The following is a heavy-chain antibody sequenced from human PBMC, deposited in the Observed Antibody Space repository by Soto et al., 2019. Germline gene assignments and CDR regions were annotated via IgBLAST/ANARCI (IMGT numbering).Heavy chain of an antibody. V-gene: IGHV3-23*01. D-gene: IGHD3-22*01. CDR1: GFNFSSYA. Sequence: EVQLPESGGRLIQPGGSLRLSCAASGFNFSSYAMSWIRQAPGKGPEWVAGITTSGDRSGCADSVKGRFTVSRDNSQNTMYLQLNSLRGDDTAIYYCARGLEAGYYFAYWGQGTLVTVSS. CDR2: ITTSGDRS. CDR3: ARGLEAGYYFAY. J-gene: IGHJ4*02.